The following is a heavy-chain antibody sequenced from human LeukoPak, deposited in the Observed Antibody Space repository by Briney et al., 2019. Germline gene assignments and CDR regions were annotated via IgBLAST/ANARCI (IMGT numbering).Heavy chain of an antibody. Sequence: ASVKVSCKASGYTFTGYYMHWVRQAPGQGLEWMGWINPNSGGTNYAQKSQGRVTMTRDTSISTAYMELSRLRSDDTAVYYCARDPSNSSGWRTFFDYWGQGTLVTASS. CDR2: INPNSGGT. D-gene: IGHD6-19*01. J-gene: IGHJ4*02. CDR1: GYTFTGYY. CDR3: ARDPSNSSGWRTFFDY. V-gene: IGHV1-2*02.